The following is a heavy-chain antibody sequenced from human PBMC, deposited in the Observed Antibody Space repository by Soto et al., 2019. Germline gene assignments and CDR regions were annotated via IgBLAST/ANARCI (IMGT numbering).Heavy chain of an antibody. CDR1: GDSMNNGDYF. CDR3: ARDRAHFYESSGRLDL. J-gene: IGHJ4*02. V-gene: IGHV4-30-4*01. CDR2: ISYSGST. Sequence: PSETLSLTCSVSGDSMNNGDYFWTWIRQTPGKGLQWIGYISYSGSTFYNPSLKTRLAMSVDTSKNQFSVRLRSVTAADTAVYYCARDRAHFYESSGRLDLWGQGMSVTVSS. D-gene: IGHD3-22*01.